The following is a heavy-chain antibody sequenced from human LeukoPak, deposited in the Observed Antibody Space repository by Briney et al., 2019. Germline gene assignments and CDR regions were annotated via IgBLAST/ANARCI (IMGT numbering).Heavy chain of an antibody. V-gene: IGHV1-2*02. Sequence: GDSVKVSCKASGYTFTGYYMHWVRQAPGQGLEWMGWINPNSGGTNYAQKFQGRVTMTRDTSISTAYMELSRLRSDDTAVYYCARSTTTVAGTNFDYWGQGTLVTVSS. CDR1: GYTFTGYY. J-gene: IGHJ4*02. CDR2: INPNSGGT. CDR3: ARSTTTVAGTNFDY. D-gene: IGHD6-19*01.